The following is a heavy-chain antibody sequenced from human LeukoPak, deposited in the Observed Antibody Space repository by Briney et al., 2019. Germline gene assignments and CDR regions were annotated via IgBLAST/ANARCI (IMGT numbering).Heavy chain of an antibody. V-gene: IGHV4-34*01. Sequence: PSETLSLTCAVYGGSFSYYYWSWIRQPPEKGMEWIGEINHSRSTNYNPSLKSRVTLSVDTSKNQFSLKLGSVTAADTAVYYCARGGFYCGDDCYVDYWSQGTLVNVSS. CDR3: ARGGFYCGDDCYVDY. D-gene: IGHD2-21*02. CDR2: INHSRST. CDR1: GGSFSYYY. J-gene: IGHJ4*02.